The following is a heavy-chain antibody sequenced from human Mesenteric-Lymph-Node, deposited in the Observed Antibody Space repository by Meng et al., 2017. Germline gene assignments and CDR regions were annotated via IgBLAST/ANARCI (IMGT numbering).Heavy chain of an antibody. Sequence: GESLKISCAASGFTFSSYGMHWVRQAPGKGLEWVAVIWYDGSNKYYADSVKGRFTISRDNAKNSLYLQMNSLTVDDTAVYYCTRRGGYSGYDLLMDYWGQGTLVTVSS. CDR1: GFTFSSYG. D-gene: IGHD5-12*01. CDR3: TRRGGYSGYDLLMDY. J-gene: IGHJ4*02. CDR2: IWYDGSNK. V-gene: IGHV3-33*03.